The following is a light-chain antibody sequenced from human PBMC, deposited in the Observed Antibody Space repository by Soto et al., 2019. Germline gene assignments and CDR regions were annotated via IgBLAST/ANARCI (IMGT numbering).Light chain of an antibody. J-gene: IGKJ2*01. Sequence: DIQMTQFPPTLSASVGDRVTITCRASQSISSWLAWYQQKPGKAPKLLIYDASTLETGVPSRFSGSGSGTEFTLTISSLQPDDFATYYCQQYNNYLMYTFDQGTKLEIK. CDR3: QQYNNYLMYT. CDR1: QSISSW. V-gene: IGKV1-5*01. CDR2: DAS.